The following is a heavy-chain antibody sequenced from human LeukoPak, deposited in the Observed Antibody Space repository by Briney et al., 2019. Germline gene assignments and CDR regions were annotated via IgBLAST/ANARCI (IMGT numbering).Heavy chain of an antibody. CDR2: IYYSGST. D-gene: IGHD5-24*01. CDR1: GGSISSSSYY. CDR3: ARRKGRDGYNNY. Sequence: PSETLSLTCTVSGGSISSSSYYWGWIRQPPGEGLEWIGSIYYSGSTYYNPSLKSRVTISVDTSKNQFSLKLSSVTAADTAVYYCARRKGRDGYNNYWGQGTLVTVSS. V-gene: IGHV4-39*01. J-gene: IGHJ4*02.